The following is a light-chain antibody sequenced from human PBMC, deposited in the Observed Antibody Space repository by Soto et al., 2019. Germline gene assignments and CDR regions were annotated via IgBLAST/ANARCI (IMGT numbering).Light chain of an antibody. Sequence: DIQMTQSPSSLSASVGDRVTITCRASQTIRNCLAWYQQKPGRAPKLLIYAASTLESGVPSRFSGRGSGTEFTLTNSSLQPDDFATYYCQHSNSHLCTFGQGAKLEIK. V-gene: IGKV1-5*01. J-gene: IGKJ2*02. CDR1: QTIRNC. CDR3: QHSNSHLCT. CDR2: AAS.